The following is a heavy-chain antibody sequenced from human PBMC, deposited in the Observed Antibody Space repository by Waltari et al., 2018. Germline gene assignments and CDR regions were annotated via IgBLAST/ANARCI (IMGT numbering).Heavy chain of an antibody. CDR2: CGSGARST. CDR3: ARRAADCGGDCYKYYFDY. D-gene: IGHD2-21*01. J-gene: IGHJ4*02. CDR1: GFTFNSYA. Sequence: EVQLVESGGGLVQPGGSLRLSCAASGFTFNSYAMYWVRQAPGKGLDGVSTCGSGARSTYYEDSVKGRFTISRDNSKNTLYLQMNSLRAEDTAVYYGARRAADCGGDCYKYYFDYWCQGTLVTVAS. V-gene: IGHV3-23*04.